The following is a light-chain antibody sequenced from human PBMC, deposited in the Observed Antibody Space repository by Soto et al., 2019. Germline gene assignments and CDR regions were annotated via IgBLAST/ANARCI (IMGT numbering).Light chain of an antibody. CDR2: EVN. CDR1: SSDIGRYDY. J-gene: IGLJ1*01. Sequence: QCALTQAPSESGSLGQSVTISCTGSSSDIGRYDYVSWYQQHPGKAPKLLIYEVNKRPSGVPDRFSGSKSGTSASLTVSGLQAEDEADYYCSSFASTNKYVFGTGTKLTVL. CDR3: SSFASTNKYV. V-gene: IGLV2-8*01.